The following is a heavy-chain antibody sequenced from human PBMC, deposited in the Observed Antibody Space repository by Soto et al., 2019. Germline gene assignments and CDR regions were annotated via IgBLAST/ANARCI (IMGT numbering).Heavy chain of an antibody. Sequence: SETLSLTCTVSGGSISSYYWSWIRQPPGKGLEWIGYIYYSGSTNYNPSLKSRVTISVDTSKNQFSLKLSSVTAADTAVYYCARGGVVPASFYYYYGMDVWGQGTTVTVSS. CDR3: ARGGVVPASFYYYYGMDV. CDR1: GGSISSYY. CDR2: IYYSGST. V-gene: IGHV4-59*01. J-gene: IGHJ6*02. D-gene: IGHD2-2*01.